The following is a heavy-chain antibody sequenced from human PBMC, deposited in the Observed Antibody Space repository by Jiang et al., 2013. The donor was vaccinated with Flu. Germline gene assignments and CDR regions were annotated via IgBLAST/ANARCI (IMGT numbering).Heavy chain of an antibody. Sequence: VSCKASGGTFSSYAISWVRQAPGQGLEWMGRIIPILGIANYAQKFQGRVTITADKSTSTAYMELSSLRSEDTAVYYCAETSNYGDYDNWFDPWGQGTLVTVSS. V-gene: IGHV1-69*04. CDR1: GGTFSSYA. CDR3: AETSNYGDYDNWFDP. D-gene: IGHD4-17*01. J-gene: IGHJ5*02. CDR2: IIPILGIA.